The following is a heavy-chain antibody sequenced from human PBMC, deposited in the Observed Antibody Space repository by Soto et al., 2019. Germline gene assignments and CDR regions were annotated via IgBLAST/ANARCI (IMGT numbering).Heavy chain of an antibody. CDR3: ARGRGLYNSGRSQLDY. D-gene: IGHD1-1*01. CDR2: IIPRFGTT. CDR1: GDTFSRYT. Sequence: QVQLVQSGAEVKKPGSSVRVSCKASGDTFSRYTVNWVRQAPRQGLEWMGGIIPRFGTTNFAPTLQGRVTITADESTNTVYMELSSLRSEYTALYFCARGRGLYNSGRSQLDYWGQGTLVTVSS. V-gene: IGHV1-69*01. J-gene: IGHJ4*02.